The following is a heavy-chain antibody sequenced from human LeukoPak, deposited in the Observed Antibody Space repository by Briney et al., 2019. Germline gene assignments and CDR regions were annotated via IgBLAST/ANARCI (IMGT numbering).Heavy chain of an antibody. D-gene: IGHD3-10*01. CDR3: AKGSMGRGPDY. J-gene: IGHJ4*02. Sequence: GGSLRLSCAASGFTFSSYAMNWVRQAPGKGLQWVSALSGSGGSTYYADSVKGRFTIFRDNSKNTMYLQMNSLRAEDTAVYYCAKGSMGRGPDYWGQGTLVTVSS. CDR1: GFTFSSYA. CDR2: LSGSGGST. V-gene: IGHV3-23*01.